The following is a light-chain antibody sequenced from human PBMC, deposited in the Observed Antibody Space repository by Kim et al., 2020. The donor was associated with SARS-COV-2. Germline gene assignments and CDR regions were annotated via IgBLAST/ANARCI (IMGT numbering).Light chain of an antibody. J-gene: IGKJ4*01. CDR3: QQRINWPLT. V-gene: IGKV3-11*01. Sequence: LSPGERATLSCRASQSIMSYLAWYQQKPGQAPRLLIHDTSNRATDIPARFSGSGSGTDFTLTISSLEPEDFAVYFCQQRINWPLTFGGGTKVDIK. CDR1: QSIMSY. CDR2: DTS.